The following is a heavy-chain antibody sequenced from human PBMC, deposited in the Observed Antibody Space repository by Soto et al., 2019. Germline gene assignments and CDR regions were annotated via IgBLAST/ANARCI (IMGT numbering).Heavy chain of an antibody. V-gene: IGHV3-74*01. CDR3: ARLPVDTITSLDY. D-gene: IGHD3-3*01. J-gene: IGHJ4*02. Sequence: EVQLVESGGDLVQPGGFLRLSCATSGFTFSRYWMHWVRQVRGKGLVWVSRINSDGSSISYSDSVKGRFTISRDNAKNTLYLQMNSLRVEDTAVYYCARLPVDTITSLDYWGQGTLVTVSS. CDR2: INSDGSSI. CDR1: GFTFSRYW.